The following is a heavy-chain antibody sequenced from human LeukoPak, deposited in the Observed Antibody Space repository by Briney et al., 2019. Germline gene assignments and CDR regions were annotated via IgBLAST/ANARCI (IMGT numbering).Heavy chain of an antibody. CDR1: GYSISNNFY. V-gene: IGHV4-38-2*02. CDR2: INHSWST. CDR3: ARDQRDYYDSSDFDY. D-gene: IGHD3-22*01. Sequence: SETLSLTCTVSGYSISNNFYWAWIRQSPGKGLEWIVSINHSWSTYYNPSLKSRVTISVDTSKNQFSLKLTSVTAVDTAVYYCARDQRDYYDSSDFDYWGQGTLVTVSS. J-gene: IGHJ4*02.